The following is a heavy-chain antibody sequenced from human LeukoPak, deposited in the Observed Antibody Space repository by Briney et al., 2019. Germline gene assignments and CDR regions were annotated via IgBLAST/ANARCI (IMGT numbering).Heavy chain of an antibody. J-gene: IGHJ4*02. Sequence: GRIYTIATTNYTPSLKRGVTISVDTSKNEVSLEMSAVTAADTAVYYCARESSSSWYVFLDYWGQGTLVTVSS. D-gene: IGHD6-13*01. V-gene: IGHV4-4*07. CDR2: IYTIATT. CDR3: ARESSSSWYVFLDY.